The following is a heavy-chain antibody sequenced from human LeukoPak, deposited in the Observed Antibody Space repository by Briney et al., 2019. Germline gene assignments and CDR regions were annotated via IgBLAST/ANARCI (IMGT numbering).Heavy chain of an antibody. V-gene: IGHV3-30*02. CDR1: GFTFSSYG. Sequence: GGSLRLSCAASGFTFSSYGMDWVRQAPGKGLEWVAFIRYDGSNKYYADSVKGRFTISRDNSKNTLYLQMNSLRAEDTAVYYCAKDHPRYYDFWSGSYFDYWGQGTLVTVSS. CDR2: IRYDGSNK. J-gene: IGHJ4*02. CDR3: AKDHPRYYDFWSGSYFDY. D-gene: IGHD3-3*01.